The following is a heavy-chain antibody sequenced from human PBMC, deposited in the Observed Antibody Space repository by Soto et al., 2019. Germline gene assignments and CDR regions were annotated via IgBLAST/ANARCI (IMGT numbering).Heavy chain of an antibody. J-gene: IGHJ5*02. CDR1: GGSISSSSYY. CDR3: ARGPRKNYDFWSGYPKGGWFDP. D-gene: IGHD3-3*01. V-gene: IGHV4-39*01. CDR2: IYYSGST. Sequence: SETLSLTCTVSGGSISSSSYYWGWIRQPPGKGLQWIGSIYYSGSTYYNPSLKSRVTISVDTSKNQFSLKLSSVTAADTAVYYCARGPRKNYDFWSGYPKGGWFDPWGQGTLVTVSS.